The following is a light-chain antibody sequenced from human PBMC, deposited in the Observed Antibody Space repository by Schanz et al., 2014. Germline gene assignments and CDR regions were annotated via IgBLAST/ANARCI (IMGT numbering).Light chain of an antibody. Sequence: QSALTQPASVSGSPGQSITISCTGTSSDVGSYNLVSWYQQHPGKAPKLMIYKVFKRPSGVSNRFSGSKSGNTASLTISGLQAEDEADYYCCSYAGSSTSWVFGGGTKLTVL. CDR1: SSDVGSYNL. J-gene: IGLJ3*02. V-gene: IGLV2-23*02. CDR3: CSYAGSSTSWV. CDR2: KVF.